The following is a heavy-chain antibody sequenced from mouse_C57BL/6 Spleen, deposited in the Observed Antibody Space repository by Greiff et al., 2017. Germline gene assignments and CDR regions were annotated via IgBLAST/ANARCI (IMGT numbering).Heavy chain of an antibody. J-gene: IGHJ1*03. CDR2: INPNYGTT. CDR3: ARWGSLGLHLDV. D-gene: IGHD6-1*01. V-gene: IGHV1-39*01. Sequence: EVQLQQSGPELVKPGASVKISCKASGYAFTDYNMNWVKQSNGKSLEWIGVINPNYGTTSYNQKFKGKATLTVDQSSSTAYMQLNSLTSEDSAVDYCARWGSLGLHLDVWGTGTTVTVSS. CDR1: GYAFTDYN.